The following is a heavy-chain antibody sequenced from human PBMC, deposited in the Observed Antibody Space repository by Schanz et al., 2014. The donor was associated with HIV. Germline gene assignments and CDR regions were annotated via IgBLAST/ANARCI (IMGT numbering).Heavy chain of an antibody. CDR1: GFTFSIYS. D-gene: IGHD3-16*01. J-gene: IGHJ4*02. CDR2: ISSDSSYI. Sequence: EVQLEESGGGLVKPGGSLRLSCAASGFTFSIYSMNWVRQAPGKGLEWVSSISSDSSYIFYADSMKGRFTISRDNARNSLYLQIRSLRAEDTAVYYCARALGRFRLYHLDYGGQGTLVTVSS. CDR3: ARALGRFRLYHLDY. V-gene: IGHV3-21*02.